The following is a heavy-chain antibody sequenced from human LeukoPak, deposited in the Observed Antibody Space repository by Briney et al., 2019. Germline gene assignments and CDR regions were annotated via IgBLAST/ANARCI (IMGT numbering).Heavy chain of an antibody. CDR1: GFTFSSYS. CDR2: ISSSSSYI. J-gene: IGHJ4*02. D-gene: IGHD4-23*01. Sequence: GGSLRLSCAASGFTFSSYSMNWVRQAPGKGLEWVSSISSSSSYIYYADSVKGRFTISRDNAKNSLYLQMNSLRAEDTAVYYCARDGGNHYANAHEFDYWGQGTLVTVSA. CDR3: ARDGGNHYANAHEFDY. V-gene: IGHV3-21*01.